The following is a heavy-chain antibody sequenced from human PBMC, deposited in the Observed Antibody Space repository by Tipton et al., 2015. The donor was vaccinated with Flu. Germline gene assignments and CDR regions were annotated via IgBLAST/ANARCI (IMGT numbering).Heavy chain of an antibody. J-gene: IGHJ6*02. D-gene: IGHD6-19*01. V-gene: IGHV3-48*03. Sequence: SVKGRFTISRDNAKNSLYLQMNSLRAEDTALYYCAREVPYSSGWYPPRMDVWGHGTTVTVSS. CDR3: AREVPYSSGWYPPRMDV.